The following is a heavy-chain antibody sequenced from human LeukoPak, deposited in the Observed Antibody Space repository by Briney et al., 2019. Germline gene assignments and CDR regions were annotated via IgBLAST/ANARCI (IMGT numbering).Heavy chain of an antibody. J-gene: IGHJ4*02. CDR1: RFTFSSYA. CDR2: INNNGGTT. Sequence: GGSLRLSCTASRFTFSSYAMSWVRQAPGKGLEWTSTINNNGGTTYYADSVKGRFTISRDNSKNTLYLQVNSLRAEDTAVYYCARDRYSSGWYGDFDCWGQGTLVTVSS. V-gene: IGHV3-23*01. D-gene: IGHD6-19*01. CDR3: ARDRYSSGWYGDFDC.